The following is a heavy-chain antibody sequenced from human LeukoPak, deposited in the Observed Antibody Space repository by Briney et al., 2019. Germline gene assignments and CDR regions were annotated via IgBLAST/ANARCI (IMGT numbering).Heavy chain of an antibody. CDR1: GFTFSSYS. Sequence: GASLRLSCAVSGFTFSSYSMNWVRQAPGKGLEWVSSITSSSSYIYYADSVKGRFTISRDNAKNSLYLQMNSLRAEDTAVYYCARDLTVTSTCWFDRWGQGTLVTVSS. CDR2: ITSSSSYI. J-gene: IGHJ5*02. D-gene: IGHD4-11*01. V-gene: IGHV3-21*01. CDR3: ARDLTVTSTCWFDR.